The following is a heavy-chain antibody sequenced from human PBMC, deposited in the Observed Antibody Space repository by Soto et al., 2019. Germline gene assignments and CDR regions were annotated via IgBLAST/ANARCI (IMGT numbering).Heavy chain of an antibody. CDR3: ARDIYGSGSYPAGGMDV. V-gene: IGHV3-30*03. Sequence: TGGSLRLSCAASEFTFSSYGMHWVRQAPGKGLEWVAVISYDGSNKNYADSVKGRFTISRDNSNNTVYLQMNSLKAEDTAVYYCARDIYGSGSYPAGGMDVWGQVTTVTVSS. J-gene: IGHJ6*02. CDR2: ISYDGSNK. CDR1: EFTFSSYG. D-gene: IGHD3-10*01.